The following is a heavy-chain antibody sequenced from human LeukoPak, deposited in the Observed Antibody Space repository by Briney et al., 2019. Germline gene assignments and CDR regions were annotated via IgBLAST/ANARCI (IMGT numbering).Heavy chain of an antibody. CDR3: ARGGKYCSGGSCFLDY. CDR1: GYTFTSYG. J-gene: IGHJ4*02. V-gene: IGHV1-18*01. Sequence: ASVKVSCKASGYTFTSYGISWVRQAPGQGLEWMGWISAYNGNTNYAQKLQGRVTMTTDTSTSTAYMELRSLRSDDTAVYYWARGGKYCSGGSCFLDYWGQGTLVTVSS. D-gene: IGHD2-15*01. CDR2: ISAYNGNT.